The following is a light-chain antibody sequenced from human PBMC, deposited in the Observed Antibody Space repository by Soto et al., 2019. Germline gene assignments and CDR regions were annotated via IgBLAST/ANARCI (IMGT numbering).Light chain of an antibody. CDR1: QSVSSF. J-gene: IGKJ3*01. CDR2: DAS. CDR3: QQRNNWPPIFT. V-gene: IGKV3-11*01. Sequence: EIVLTQSPATRSLSPGERATLSCRASQSVSSFLAWYQQKPGQAPRLLIYDASNRATGIPARFSGSGSGTDFTLTISSLEPEDFAVYYCQQRNNWPPIFTFGPGTKVDIK.